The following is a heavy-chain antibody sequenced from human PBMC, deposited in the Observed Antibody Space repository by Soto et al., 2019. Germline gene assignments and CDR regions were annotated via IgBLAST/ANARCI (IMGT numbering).Heavy chain of an antibody. CDR2: ISAYNGNT. CDR3: ARDWAAAGPFDY. V-gene: IGHV1-18*01. D-gene: IGHD6-13*01. J-gene: IGHJ4*02. Sequence: QVQLVQSGAEVKKPGASVKVSCKASGYTFTSYGISWVRQAPGQGLEWMGWISAYNGNTNYAQKLQGRVTMTTDTSTSTAYRELSSLRSDDTAVYFGARDWAAAGPFDYWGQGTLVTVSS. CDR1: GYTFTSYG.